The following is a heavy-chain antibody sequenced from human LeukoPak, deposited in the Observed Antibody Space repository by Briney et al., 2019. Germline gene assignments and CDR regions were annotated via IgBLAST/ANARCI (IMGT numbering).Heavy chain of an antibody. CDR2: IKQDGSEK. J-gene: IGHJ4*02. CDR3: ARDGPGY. V-gene: IGHV3-7*03. CDR1: GFTFSNYW. Sequence: GGSLRLSCAASGFTFSNYWMTWVRQAPGKGLEWVADIKQDGSEKYYVDSVKGRFTISRDNAKNSLYLQMNSLRGEDTAVYYCARDGPGYWGQGTLVTVSS.